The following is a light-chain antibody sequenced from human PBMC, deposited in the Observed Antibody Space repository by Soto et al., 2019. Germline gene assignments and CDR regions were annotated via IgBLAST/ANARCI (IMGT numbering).Light chain of an antibody. CDR3: QKYNTAPQT. Sequence: DIQMTQSPSSLSASVGDRVTITCRASQGIIDYLAWYQQKPGKVPKLLIYAASTLQSGVPSRFSGSGSGTAFTLTISSLQPEDVATYYCQKYNTAPQTFGPGTRVEIK. CDR2: AAS. V-gene: IGKV1-27*01. CDR1: QGIIDY. J-gene: IGKJ1*01.